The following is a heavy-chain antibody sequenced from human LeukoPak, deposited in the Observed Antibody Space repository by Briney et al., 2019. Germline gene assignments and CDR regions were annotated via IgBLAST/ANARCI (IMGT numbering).Heavy chain of an antibody. CDR2: INHSGST. J-gene: IGHJ4*02. CDR1: GGSFSGYY. CDR3: ARGRWLAPFDY. Sequence: PSETLSLTCAVYGGSFSGYYWSWIRQPPGKGLEWIGEINHSGSTNYNPSLKSRVTISVDTSKNQFSLKLSSVTAADTAVYYCARGRWLAPFDYWGQGTLVTVSS. V-gene: IGHV4-34*01. D-gene: IGHD5-24*01.